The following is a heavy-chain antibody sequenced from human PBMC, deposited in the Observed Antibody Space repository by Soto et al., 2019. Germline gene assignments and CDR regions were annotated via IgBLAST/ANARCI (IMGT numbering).Heavy chain of an antibody. D-gene: IGHD1-26*01. CDR3: ASDLYSGTSDY. J-gene: IGHJ4*02. CDR1: GFTFSSYW. Sequence: EVQLAESGGGLVQPGGSLTLSCAASGFTFSSYWMNWVRQAPGKGLEWVANIDQDGSTTDYVGSVKGRFTISRDNAKKSLYLQMNSLRAEDTALYYCASDLYSGTSDYWGQGTLVTVSS. CDR2: IDQDGSTT. V-gene: IGHV3-7*05.